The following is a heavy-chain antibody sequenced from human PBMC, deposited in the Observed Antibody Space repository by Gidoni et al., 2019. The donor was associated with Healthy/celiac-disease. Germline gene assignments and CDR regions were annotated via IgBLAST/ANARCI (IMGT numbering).Heavy chain of an antibody. CDR3: ARDIGLSTAFHDYGDYVQGFNY. CDR2: IWYDGSNK. D-gene: IGHD4-17*01. V-gene: IGHV3-33*01. J-gene: IGHJ4*02. Sequence: QVQLVESGGGVVEPGRSMRRSCAASGFTFSSYGMHGVRQAPGKGLEWVAVIWYDGSNKYYADSVKGRFTISRDNSKNTLYLQMNSLRAEDTAVYYCARDIGLSTAFHDYGDYVQGFNYWGQGTLVTVSS. CDR1: GFTFSSYG.